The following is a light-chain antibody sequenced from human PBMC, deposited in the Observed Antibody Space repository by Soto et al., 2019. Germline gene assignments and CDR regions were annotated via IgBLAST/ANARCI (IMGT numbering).Light chain of an antibody. Sequence: EIVLTQSPGTLSLSPGERASLSCRASQGVSSSHLAWYQQKPGQAPRLLIYGASSRATGIPDRFSGSGSGTDFTLTMSRLGPEDFAVYYCQRYGSFGQGTKVEIK. CDR1: QGVSSSH. CDR2: GAS. V-gene: IGKV3-20*01. CDR3: QRYGS. J-gene: IGKJ1*01.